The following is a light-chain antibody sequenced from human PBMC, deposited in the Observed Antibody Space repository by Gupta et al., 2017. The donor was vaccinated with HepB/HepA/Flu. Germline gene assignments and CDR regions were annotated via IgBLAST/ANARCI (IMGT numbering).Light chain of an antibody. V-gene: IGKV1-6*01. CDR1: QGIRTD. J-gene: IGKJ1*01. Sequence: AIQMTQSPSSMSASVGDRVTITCRASQGIRTDLAWYQQKAGKAPKLLIYGASSLQNGVPSRFSGSASGTDFTLTISVLHPEDFASYYCLQEDSYPRTFREGTKVDI. CDR2: GAS. CDR3: LQEDSYPRT.